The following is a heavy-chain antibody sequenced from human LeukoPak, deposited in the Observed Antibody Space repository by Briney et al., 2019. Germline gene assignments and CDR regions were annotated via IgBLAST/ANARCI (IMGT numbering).Heavy chain of an antibody. CDR2: IYYSGST. D-gene: IGHD4-17*01. J-gene: IGHJ2*01. CDR1: GGSISSGGYY. V-gene: IGHV4-31*03. Sequence: SQTLSLTCTVSGGSISSGGYYWSWIRQHPGKGLEWIGYIYYSGSTYYNPSLKSRVTISVDMSKNQFSLKLSSVTAADTAVYYCASSSGDYNWYFDLWGRGTLVTVSS. CDR3: ASSSGDYNWYFDL.